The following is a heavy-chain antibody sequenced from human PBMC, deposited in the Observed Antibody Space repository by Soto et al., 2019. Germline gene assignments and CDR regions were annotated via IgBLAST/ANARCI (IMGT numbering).Heavy chain of an antibody. CDR3: TRRHHVGAATADDFDY. V-gene: IGHV5-51*01. J-gene: IGHJ4*02. CDR2: IDPRDSNT. D-gene: IGHD3-10*02. CDR1: GFSFAPNYW. Sequence: GESLKISCKGFGFSFAPNYWIAWARQMPGKGLEWVGIIDPRDSNTLYSPSFQGHVTISLDNSITTTYLQWSSLRPSDSAIYYCTRRHHVGAATADDFDYWGQGTLVTVSS.